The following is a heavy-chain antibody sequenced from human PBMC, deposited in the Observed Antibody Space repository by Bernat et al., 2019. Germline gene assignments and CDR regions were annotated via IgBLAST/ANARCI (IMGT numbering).Heavy chain of an antibody. CDR3: ELWYYRNTSCHEVTY. CDR2: ISSSRSNT. CDR1: GFTFSDYY. Sequence: QVQLVESGGGLVKPGGSLRLSCAASGFTFSDYYMSWIRQAPGKGLEWVSYISSSRSNTNYADSVKGRFTISRDNDKNSLYLQMNSLRAEDTAVYYLELWYYRNTSCHEVTYGGQGTLVTVSS. D-gene: IGHD2-2*01. V-gene: IGHV3-11*05. J-gene: IGHJ4*02.